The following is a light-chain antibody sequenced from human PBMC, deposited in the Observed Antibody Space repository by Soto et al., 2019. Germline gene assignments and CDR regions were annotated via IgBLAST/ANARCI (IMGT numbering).Light chain of an antibody. V-gene: IGKV3-20*01. Sequence: EIVLTQSPGTLSLSPGEGATLSCRASQSVSSSYLAWYQQKPGQAPRLLIYDASSRATGIPDRFSGSGSGTDFTLTISRLEPEDFAVYYCQQYGSSPPITFGTGTKVDIK. CDR3: QQYGSSPPIT. J-gene: IGKJ3*01. CDR2: DAS. CDR1: QSVSSSY.